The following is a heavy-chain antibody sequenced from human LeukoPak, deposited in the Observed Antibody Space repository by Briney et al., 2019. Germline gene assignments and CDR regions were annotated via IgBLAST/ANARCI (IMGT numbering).Heavy chain of an antibody. CDR3: AKELLGYCSSTSCFYGMDV. CDR1: GFTVSTNY. D-gene: IGHD2-2*01. J-gene: IGHJ6*02. CDR2: IYSGGST. Sequence: TGGSLRLSCAASGFTVSTNYMSWVRQAPGKGLEWVSVIYSGGSTYYADSVKGRFTISRDNSKNTLYLQMNSLRAEDTAVYYCAKELLGYCSSTSCFYGMDVWGQGTTVTVSS. V-gene: IGHV3-53*01.